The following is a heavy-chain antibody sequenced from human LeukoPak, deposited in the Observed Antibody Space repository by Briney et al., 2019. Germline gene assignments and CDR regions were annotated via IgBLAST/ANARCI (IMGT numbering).Heavy chain of an antibody. D-gene: IGHD5-18*01. CDR2: IFGGGST. CDR3: AKTRREAMTSYFDY. Sequence: GGSLRLSCAASGFTVSTNYMNWVRQAPGKGLEWVSVIFGGGSTYYADSVKGRFTISRDNSKNTLYLHMNSLRAEDTAVYYCAKTRREAMTSYFDYWGQGTLVTVSS. CDR1: GFTVSTNY. V-gene: IGHV3-53*01. J-gene: IGHJ4*02.